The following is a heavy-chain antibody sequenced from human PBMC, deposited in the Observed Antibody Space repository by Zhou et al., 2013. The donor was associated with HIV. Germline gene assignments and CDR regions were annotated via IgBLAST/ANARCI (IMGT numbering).Heavy chain of an antibody. CDR1: GYTLANLA. Sequence: QDQLVQSGGEVKPPGASVRVSCKVVGYTLANLAIHWVRRPPGQGLEWMGWMNPRSGNTGYAQKFQGRVTMTTDTSTSTAYMELRSLRSDDTAVYYCARDRTPEGDDAFNIWGQGTMVTVSS. V-gene: IGHV1-8*01. CDR3: ARDRTPEGDDAFNI. D-gene: IGHD3-10*01. CDR2: MNPRSGNT. J-gene: IGHJ3*02.